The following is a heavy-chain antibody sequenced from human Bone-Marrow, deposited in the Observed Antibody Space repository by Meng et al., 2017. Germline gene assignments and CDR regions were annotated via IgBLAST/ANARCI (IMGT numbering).Heavy chain of an antibody. J-gene: IGHJ4*02. D-gene: IGHD6-19*01. Sequence: GESLKISCAASGFTVSSNYMSWVRQAPGKGLEWVSVIYSGGSTYYADSVKGRFTISRDNSKNTLYLQMSSLRVEDTAVYYCAQGWARGAVATTIFGYWGQGTLVTVSS. V-gene: IGHV3-53*01. CDR2: IYSGGST. CDR1: GFTVSSNY. CDR3: AQGWARGAVATTIFGY.